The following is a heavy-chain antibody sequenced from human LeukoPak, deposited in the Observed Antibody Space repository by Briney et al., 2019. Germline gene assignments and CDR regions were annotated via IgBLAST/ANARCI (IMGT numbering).Heavy chain of an antibody. J-gene: IGHJ4*02. Sequence: GGALRLSCVPSGFTFSAYSMTWVRQAPRKGLHWVSSIIVSGGGTYYADSVRGRFTISTDNSKNTLYLHMDRRRAEGTGLLYCLKDWRVESNCGGDCLQYWGEGSLVTVSS. CDR2: IIVSGGGT. D-gene: IGHD2-21*02. CDR1: GFTFSAYS. V-gene: IGHV3-23*01. CDR3: LKDWRVESNCGGDCLQY.